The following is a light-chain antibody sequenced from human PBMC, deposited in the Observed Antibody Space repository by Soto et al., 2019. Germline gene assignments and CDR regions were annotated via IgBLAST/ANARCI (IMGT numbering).Light chain of an antibody. CDR3: QKYNDWPQIT. CDR2: GAS. V-gene: IGKV3-15*01. Sequence: EIVMTQSPATLSVSPGERATLSCRASQSVSSNLAWYQQKPGQAHRLLIYGASTRATGIPARFSGSGSGTEFTLTIRSPQSEDLAVYYCQKYNDWPQITVGNGTRREIK. CDR1: QSVSSN. J-gene: IGKJ5*01.